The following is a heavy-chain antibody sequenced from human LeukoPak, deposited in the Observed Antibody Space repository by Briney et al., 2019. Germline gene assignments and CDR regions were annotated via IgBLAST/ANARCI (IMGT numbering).Heavy chain of an antibody. V-gene: IGHV3-48*03. CDR3: TILTVATNFDY. D-gene: IGHD5-12*01. Sequence: PGGSLRLSSAASGFSFSVYEMRWGRQAPGKGLEWISDISSSGTTTYYADSVKGRFTISRDNAKNSLYLQMNSLRAEDTAVYYCTILTVATNFDYWGQGTLVTVSS. CDR1: GFSFSVYE. CDR2: ISSSGTTT. J-gene: IGHJ4*02.